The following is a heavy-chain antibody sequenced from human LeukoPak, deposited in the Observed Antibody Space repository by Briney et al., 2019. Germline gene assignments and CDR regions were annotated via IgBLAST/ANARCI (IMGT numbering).Heavy chain of an antibody. D-gene: IGHD7-27*01. J-gene: IGHJ3*02. CDR2: ISSSGSTI. CDR3: ARATGDGRHAFDI. CDR1: GFTFTSYS. Sequence: PGGSLRLSCAASGFTFTSYSMSWVSQAPGKGLEWVSCISSSGSTIYYADSVKGRFTISRDNANSSLYLQMNSLRAEDTAVYYCARATGDGRHAFDIWGQGTIVTVSS. V-gene: IGHV3-48*04.